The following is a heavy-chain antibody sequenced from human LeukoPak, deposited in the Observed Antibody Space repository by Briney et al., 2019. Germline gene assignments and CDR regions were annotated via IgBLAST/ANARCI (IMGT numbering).Heavy chain of an antibody. CDR2: ISGSGGST. CDR3: AKYSSSWYLTGYFDY. D-gene: IGHD6-13*01. CDR1: GFTFSSYA. Sequence: GGSLRLSCAASGFTFSSYAMSWVRQAPGKGLEWVSAISGSGGSTYYADSVKGRFTISSANSQNTLYLQMDSLRVEDTAVYYCAKYSSSWYLTGYFDYWGQGTLVTVSS. J-gene: IGHJ4*02. V-gene: IGHV3-23*01.